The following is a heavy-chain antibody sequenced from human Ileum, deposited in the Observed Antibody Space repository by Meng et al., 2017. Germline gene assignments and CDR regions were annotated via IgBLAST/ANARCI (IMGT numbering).Heavy chain of an antibody. CDR2: MNTDKGNT. J-gene: IGHJ4*02. CDR1: GYTFTTYG. CDR3: AREGAYNGGDY. D-gene: IGHD1-1*01. V-gene: IGHV1-18*01. Sequence: QVQLGQLGAEVEKPGASVKVSCKASGYTFTTYGISWVRQAPGQGLEWMGWMNTDKGNTNYAQKFQGRVTMTRDTSTSTAYMELRSLRSDDTAVYYCAREGAYNGGDYWGQGTLVTVSS.